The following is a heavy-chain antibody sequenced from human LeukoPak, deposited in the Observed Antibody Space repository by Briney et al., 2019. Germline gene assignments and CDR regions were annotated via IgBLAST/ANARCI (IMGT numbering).Heavy chain of an antibody. Sequence: GGSLRLSCAASGFTFSSYDMHWVRQATGKGLEWVSAIGTAGDTYYPGSVKGRFTISRENVKNSLYLQMNSLRAGDTAVYYCARANGDYENWFDPWGQGTLVTVSS. V-gene: IGHV3-13*01. CDR1: GFTFSSYD. D-gene: IGHD4-17*01. CDR3: ARANGDYENWFDP. CDR2: IGTAGDT. J-gene: IGHJ5*02.